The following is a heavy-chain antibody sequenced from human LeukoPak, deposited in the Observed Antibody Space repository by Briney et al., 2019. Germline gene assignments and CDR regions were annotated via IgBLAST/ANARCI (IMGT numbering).Heavy chain of an antibody. CDR2: ISYSGVS. V-gene: IGHV4-59*08. CDR3: ARLPEGGYATSLGWLDP. J-gene: IGHJ5*02. CDR1: SAAISRSY. Sequence: SETLSLTCTVPSAAISRSYWIWIRQTPGKGLEWIGYISYSGVSTYNPSLGSRVTISRDTSKNEVSLNLISVTAADTAVYFCARLPEGGYATSLGWLDPWGQGTRVTVSS. D-gene: IGHD5-24*01.